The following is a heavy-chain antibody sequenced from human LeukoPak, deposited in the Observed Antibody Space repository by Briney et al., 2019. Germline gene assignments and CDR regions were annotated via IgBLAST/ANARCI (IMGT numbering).Heavy chain of an antibody. Sequence: SETPSLTCTVSGGSISSGGYYWSWIRQHPGKGLEWIGYIYYSGSTYYNPSLKSRVTISVDTSKNQFSLKLSSVTAADTAVYYCARVEDGYNYPDYWGQGTLVTVSS. CDR2: IYYSGST. V-gene: IGHV4-31*03. CDR1: GGSISSGGYY. CDR3: ARVEDGYNYPDY. J-gene: IGHJ4*02. D-gene: IGHD5-24*01.